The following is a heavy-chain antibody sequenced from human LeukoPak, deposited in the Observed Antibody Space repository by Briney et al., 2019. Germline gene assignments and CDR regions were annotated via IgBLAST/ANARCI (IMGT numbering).Heavy chain of an antibody. CDR1: GFTFSSYG. J-gene: IGHJ4*02. Sequence: GGSLRLSCAASGFTFSSYGMHWVRQAPGKGLEWVAGISYDGSNKYYAASVKGRFTISRDNTKNSLYLQMNSLRVEDTAVFYCARDQYDTWSRRGNFDSWGQGTLVIVSS. V-gene: IGHV3-30*03. CDR3: ARDQYDTWSRRGNFDS. D-gene: IGHD3-3*01. CDR2: ISYDGSNK.